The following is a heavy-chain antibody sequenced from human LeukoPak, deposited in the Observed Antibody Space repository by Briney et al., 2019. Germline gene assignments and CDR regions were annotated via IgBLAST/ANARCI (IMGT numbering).Heavy chain of an antibody. D-gene: IGHD3-16*01. CDR2: IYYSGST. CDR3: ARDFWGGPFDY. Sequence: SETLSLTCIVSGGSISSTYYYWGWIRQPPGKGLEWIGYIYYSGSTNYNPSLKSRVTISVDTSKNQFSLKLSSVTAADTAVYYCARDFWGGPFDYWGQGTLVTVSS. V-gene: IGHV4-61*01. CDR1: GGSISSTYYY. J-gene: IGHJ4*02.